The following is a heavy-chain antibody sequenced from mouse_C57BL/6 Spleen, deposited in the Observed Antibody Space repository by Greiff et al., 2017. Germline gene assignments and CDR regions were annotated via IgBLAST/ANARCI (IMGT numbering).Heavy chain of an antibody. CDR1: GYAFSSSW. V-gene: IGHV1-82*01. Sequence: VQVVESGPELVKPGASVKISCKASGYAFSSSWMNWVKQRPGKGLEWLGRIYPGDGDTNYNGKFKGKATLTADKSSSTAYMQLSSRTSEDSAVYFCARRGYYSAMDYWGQGTSVTVSS. CDR2: IYPGDGDT. CDR3: ARRGYYSAMDY. J-gene: IGHJ4*01.